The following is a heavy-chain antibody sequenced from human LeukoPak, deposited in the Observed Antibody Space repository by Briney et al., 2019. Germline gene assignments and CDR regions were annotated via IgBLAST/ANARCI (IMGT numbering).Heavy chain of an antibody. D-gene: IGHD6-19*01. Sequence: GGSLRLSCAASGFTFSYYGLHWVRQGPGKGLEWVAVISYDGSNKYYADSVKGRFTISRDNSKNTLYLQMNSLRAEDTAVYYYAKQCGGSDWFDAFDIWGQGTMVTVSS. J-gene: IGHJ3*02. CDR2: ISYDGSNK. CDR3: AKQCGGSDWFDAFDI. V-gene: IGHV3-30*18. CDR1: GFTFSYYG.